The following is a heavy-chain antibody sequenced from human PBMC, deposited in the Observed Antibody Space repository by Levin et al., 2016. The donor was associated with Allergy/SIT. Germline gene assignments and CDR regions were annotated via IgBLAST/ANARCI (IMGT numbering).Heavy chain of an antibody. CDR2: ISGSGGST. CDR3: AKSLEGVPLLGDY. Sequence: GESLKISCAASGFTFSSYAMSWVRQAPGKGLEWVSAISGSGGSTYYADSVKGRFTISRDNSKNTLYLQMNSLRAEDTAVYYCAKSLEGVPLLGDYWGQGTLVTVSS. D-gene: IGHD3-10*01. J-gene: IGHJ4*02. CDR1: GFTFSSYA. V-gene: IGHV3-23*01.